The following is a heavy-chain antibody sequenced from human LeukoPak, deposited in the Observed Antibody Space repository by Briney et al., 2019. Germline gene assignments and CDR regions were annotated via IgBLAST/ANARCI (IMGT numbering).Heavy chain of an antibody. CDR3: ARLGYGGNSGWFDP. J-gene: IGHJ5*02. D-gene: IGHD4-23*01. CDR2: IYTSGST. V-gene: IGHV4-4*09. CDR1: GFSISSYY. Sequence: SGTLSLTCTASGFSISSYYWSWIRQPPGKGLEWISSIYTSGSTNYNPSLKSRVTISVDTSKNQFSLKLSSVTAADTAVYYCARLGYGGNSGWFDPWGQGTLVTVSS.